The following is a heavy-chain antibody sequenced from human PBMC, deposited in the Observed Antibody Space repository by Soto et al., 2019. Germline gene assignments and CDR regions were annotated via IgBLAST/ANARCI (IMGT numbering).Heavy chain of an antibody. Sequence: SETLSLTCTVSGGSISNYYCSWIRQPPGKGLEWVGYIYYTGSTSYNPSLKSRVAMSVDTSKKQISLKLTSVTAADTAVYYCAREYSRWFDPWGQGTLVTVSS. CDR2: IYYTGST. CDR3: AREYSRWFDP. CDR1: GGSISNYY. V-gene: IGHV4-59*01. J-gene: IGHJ5*02. D-gene: IGHD2-15*01.